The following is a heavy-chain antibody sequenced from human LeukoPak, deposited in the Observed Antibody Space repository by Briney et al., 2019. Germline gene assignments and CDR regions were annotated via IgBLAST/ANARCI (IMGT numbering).Heavy chain of an antibody. CDR2: INHSGST. Sequence: GSLRLSCAASGFTFNNYPMSWIRQPPGKGLEWIGEINHSGSTNYNPSLKSRVTISVDTSKNQFSLKLSSVTAADTAVYYCARDYGGNSNDYWGQGTLVTVSS. CDR1: GFTFNNYP. J-gene: IGHJ4*02. CDR3: ARDYGGNSNDY. D-gene: IGHD4-23*01. V-gene: IGHV4-34*01.